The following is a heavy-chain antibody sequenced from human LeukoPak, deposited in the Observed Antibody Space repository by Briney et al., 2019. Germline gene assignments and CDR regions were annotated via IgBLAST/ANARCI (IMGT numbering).Heavy chain of an antibody. CDR3: AIETYTTPDSFDY. J-gene: IGHJ4*02. CDR1: RVTFSNAW. V-gene: IGHV3-15*01. Sequence: KPGGSLRLSCAASRVTFSNAWMSWVRQAPGRGLEWVGRIKSKTEGGTTDYAAPVKGRFTISRDDSKNTLYLQMNSLKTEDTAMYYCAIETYTTPDSFDYWGQGTLVTVSS. D-gene: IGHD1-1*01. CDR2: IKSKTEGGTT.